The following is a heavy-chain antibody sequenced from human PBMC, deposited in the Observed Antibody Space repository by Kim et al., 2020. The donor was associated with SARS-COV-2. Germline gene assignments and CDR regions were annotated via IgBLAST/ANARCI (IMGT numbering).Heavy chain of an antibody. CDR3: ARRTYYGSGSGTYVGNIIPDY. J-gene: IGHJ4*02. CDR1: GGSISSSSYY. Sequence: SETLSLTCTVSGGSISSSSYYWGWIRQPPGKGLEWIGSIYYSGSTYYNPSLKSRVTISVDTSKNQFSLKLSSVTAADTAVYYCARRTYYGSGSGTYVGNIIPDYWGQGTLVTVSS. V-gene: IGHV4-39*01. CDR2: IYYSGST. D-gene: IGHD3-10*01.